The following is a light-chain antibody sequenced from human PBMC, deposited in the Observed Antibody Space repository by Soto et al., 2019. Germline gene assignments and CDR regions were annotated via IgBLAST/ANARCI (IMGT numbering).Light chain of an antibody. Sequence: DIQMTQSPSTLSGSVGDRVTITCRASQTISSWLAWYQQKPGKAPKLLIYKASTLKSGVPSRFSGSGSGTDFTLTISRLEPEDFAVYYCQQYGNSPITFGQGTRLEIK. V-gene: IGKV1-5*03. CDR1: QTISSW. CDR3: QQYGNSPIT. CDR2: KAS. J-gene: IGKJ5*01.